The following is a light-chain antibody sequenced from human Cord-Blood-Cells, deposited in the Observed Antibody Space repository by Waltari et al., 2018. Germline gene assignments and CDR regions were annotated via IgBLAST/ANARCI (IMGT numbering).Light chain of an antibody. CDR2: AAY. CDR1: QGISSY. V-gene: IGKV1-8*01. J-gene: IGKJ3*01. CDR3: QQYYSYPPFT. Sequence: AIRMTQSPSSFSASTGDRVTITCRASQGISSYLAWYQQKPGKAPKLLIYAAYTLQSGVPSRFSGSGSGTDFTLTISCLQSEDFATYYCQQYYSYPPFTFGPGTKVDI.